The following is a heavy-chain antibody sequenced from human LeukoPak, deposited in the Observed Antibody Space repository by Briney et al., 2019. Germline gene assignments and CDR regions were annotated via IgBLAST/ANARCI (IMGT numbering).Heavy chain of an antibody. CDR1: DYTFTSYG. J-gene: IGHJ4*02. Sequence: GASVKVSRKASDYTFTSYGISWVRQAPGQGLEWMGWISAYNGDTNYAQKLQGRVTMTTDTSTSTAYMELRSLRSDDTAVYYCARDFGGDYLDYWGQGTLVTVSS. CDR3: ARDFGGDYLDY. V-gene: IGHV1-18*01. CDR2: ISAYNGDT. D-gene: IGHD3-10*01.